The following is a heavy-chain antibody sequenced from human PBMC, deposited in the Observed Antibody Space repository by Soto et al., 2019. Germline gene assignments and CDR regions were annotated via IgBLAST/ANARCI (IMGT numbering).Heavy chain of an antibody. J-gene: IGHJ4*02. V-gene: IGHV3-21*01. D-gene: IGHD5-12*01. CDR1: GFTFSDYS. Sequence: GGSLRLSCATSGFTFSDYSMNWVRQAPGKGLEWVSSISSSGNYIYSADSVKGRFTISRDNTKSSLHLQMNSLRAEDTAVYYCARTGRWLQFEDYWGQGTLCTSPQ. CDR3: ARTGRWLQFEDY. CDR2: ISSSGNYI.